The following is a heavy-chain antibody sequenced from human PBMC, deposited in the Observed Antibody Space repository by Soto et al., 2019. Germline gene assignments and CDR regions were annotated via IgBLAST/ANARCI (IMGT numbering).Heavy chain of an antibody. CDR2: IKQDGSEK. Sequence: EVQLVESGGGLVQPGGSLRLSCAASGFTFSSYWMSWVRQAPGQGLEWVANIKQDGSEKYYVDSVKGRFTISRDNAKNALYLQMNSLSAEDTAVYYCARDPNIVVVPAALRSYYYYYGMDVWGQGTTVTVSS. D-gene: IGHD2-2*01. CDR3: ARDPNIVVVPAALRSYYYYYGMDV. J-gene: IGHJ6*02. CDR1: GFTFSSYW. V-gene: IGHV3-7*01.